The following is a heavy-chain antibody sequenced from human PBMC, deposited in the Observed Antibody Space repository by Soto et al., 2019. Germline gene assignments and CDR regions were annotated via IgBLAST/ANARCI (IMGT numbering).Heavy chain of an antibody. CDR3: ATTYSSSSRYYYYGVDV. Sequence: PSETLSLACPVSGCSIRSGAYCWSWIRQHPGKGLEWIGYIYGSGSTYYNPSLKSRVTMSLDTSKNQFSLKLRSVTAADTAVYYCATTYSSSSRYYYYGVDVWGQGTTVTVSS. CDR2: IYGSGST. J-gene: IGHJ6*02. V-gene: IGHV4-31*03. D-gene: IGHD6-6*01. CDR1: GCSIRSGAYC.